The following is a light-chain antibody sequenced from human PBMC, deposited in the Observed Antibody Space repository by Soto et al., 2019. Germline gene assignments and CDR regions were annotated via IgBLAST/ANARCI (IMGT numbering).Light chain of an antibody. CDR1: QSISNW. V-gene: IGKV1-5*01. Sequence: DIHMTQSPSTLSAPAGDRVTITCRASQSISNWLAWYQQKPGKAPKLLIYHASSLESGVPSRFTGSGSGTEFTLTISSLQPDDFATYFCQQYSSCLYTFGQGTKLEIK. J-gene: IGKJ2*01. CDR3: QQYSSCLYT. CDR2: HAS.